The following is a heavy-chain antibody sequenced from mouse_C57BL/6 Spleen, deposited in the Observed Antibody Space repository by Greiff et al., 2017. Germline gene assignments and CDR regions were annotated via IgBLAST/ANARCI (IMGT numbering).Heavy chain of an antibody. Sequence: DVHLVESGEGLVKPGGSLKLSCAASGFTFSSYAMSWVRQTPEKRLEWVAYISSGGDYIYYADTVKGRFTISRDNARNTLYLQMSSLKSEDTAMYYCTRHGSSYFYAMDDWGQGTSVTVSS. D-gene: IGHD1-1*01. CDR1: GFTFSSYA. CDR2: ISSGGDYI. V-gene: IGHV5-9-1*02. J-gene: IGHJ4*01. CDR3: TRHGSSYFYAMDD.